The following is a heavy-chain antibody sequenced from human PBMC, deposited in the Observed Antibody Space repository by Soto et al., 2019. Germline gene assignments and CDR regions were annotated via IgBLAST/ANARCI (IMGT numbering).Heavy chain of an antibody. CDR2: INTYSGNT. Sequence: QVQLVQSGSEVKKPGASVKVSCKASDDTFTSYGISWVRQAPAQGLEWMGWINTYSGNTDYARKFQGRVTMTTDTPTSTAYMEMRSLRFDDTAVYYCARAAEMRYYGMDVWGQGTTVTVSS. J-gene: IGHJ6*02. V-gene: IGHV1-18*04. CDR3: ARAAEMRYYGMDV. CDR1: DDTFTSYG.